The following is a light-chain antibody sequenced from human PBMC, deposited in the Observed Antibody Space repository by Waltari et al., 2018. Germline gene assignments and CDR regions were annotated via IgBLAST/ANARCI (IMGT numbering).Light chain of an antibody. V-gene: IGKV3-11*01. CDR1: QSVSSY. CDR3: QQRSDWPPH. Sequence: EIVLTQSPATLSLSPGERATLSCRASQSVSSYLGWYQQTPGQAPRLRIYDASNRATGIPARFSGSGSGTDFTLTISSLEPEDFAVYYCQQRSDWPPHFGQGTRLEMK. J-gene: IGKJ5*01. CDR2: DAS.